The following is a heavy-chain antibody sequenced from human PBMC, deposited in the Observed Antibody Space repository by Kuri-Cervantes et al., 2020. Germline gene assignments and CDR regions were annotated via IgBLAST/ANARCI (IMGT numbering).Heavy chain of an antibody. D-gene: IGHD3-9*01. J-gene: IGHJ6*02. V-gene: IGHV1-2*02. Sequence: ASVKVSCKASGYTFTGYYTHWVRQAPGQGLEWMGWINPNSGGTNYAQKFQGRVTMTRNTSISTAYMELSSLRSEDTAVYYCARGRYFDWLLYYRFYYYGMDVWGQGTTVTVSS. CDR3: ARGRYFDWLLYYRFYYYGMDV. CDR1: GYTFTGYY. CDR2: INPNSGGT.